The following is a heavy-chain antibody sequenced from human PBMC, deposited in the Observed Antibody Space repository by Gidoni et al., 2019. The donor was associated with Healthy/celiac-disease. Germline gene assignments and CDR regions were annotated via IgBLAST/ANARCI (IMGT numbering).Heavy chain of an antibody. CDR3: ARGQGYCSGGSCSPFDY. D-gene: IGHD2-15*01. J-gene: IGHJ4*02. V-gene: IGHV3-20*04. CDR1: GFTFDDYG. Sequence: EVQLVESGGGVVRPGGSLRLSCAASGFTFDDYGMSWVRQAPGKGLEWVSGINWNGGSTGYADSVKCRFTISRDNAKNSLYLQMNSLRAEDTALYYCARGQGYCSGGSCSPFDYWGQGTLVTVSS. CDR2: INWNGGST.